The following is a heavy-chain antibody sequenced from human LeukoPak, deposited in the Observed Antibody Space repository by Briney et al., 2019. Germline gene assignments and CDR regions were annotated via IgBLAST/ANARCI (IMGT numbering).Heavy chain of an antibody. CDR3: ARYYYDSSGYYYFDY. D-gene: IGHD3-22*01. Sequence: GGSLRLSCAASGFTFSSYWMSWVRQAPGKGLEWVAVISYDGSNKYYADSVKGRFTISRDNSKNTLYLQMNSLRAEDTAVYYRARYYYDSSGYYYFDYWGQGTLVTVSS. CDR1: GFTFSSYW. J-gene: IGHJ4*02. V-gene: IGHV3-30*03. CDR2: ISYDGSNK.